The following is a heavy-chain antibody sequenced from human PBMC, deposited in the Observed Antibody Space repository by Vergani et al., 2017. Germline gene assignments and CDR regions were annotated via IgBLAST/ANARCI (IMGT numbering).Heavy chain of an antibody. CDR1: GGSISSRSYY. Sequence: QLQLQESGPGLVKPSETLSLTCTVSGGSISSRSYYWGWIRRPPGKGLEWIGYIYYSGSTYYNPSLKSRVTISVDTSKNQFSLKLSSVTAADTAVYYCARDLVASPWYFDLWGRGTLVTVSS. CDR2: IYYSGST. J-gene: IGHJ2*01. D-gene: IGHD5-12*01. CDR3: ARDLVASPWYFDL. V-gene: IGHV4-31*03.